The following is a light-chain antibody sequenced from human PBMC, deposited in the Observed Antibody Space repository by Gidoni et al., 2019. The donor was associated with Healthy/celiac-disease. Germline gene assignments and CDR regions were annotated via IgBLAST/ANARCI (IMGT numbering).Light chain of an antibody. CDR2: AAS. CDR3: QQSYSTPRT. Sequence: DFQMTQSPSSLSASVGDRVTLTCRASQSLSSFLNWYQQKPGKAPKLLIYAASSLQSGVPSRFSGSGSGTDFTLTISSLQPEDFATYYCQQSYSTPRTFGQGTKVEIK. CDR1: QSLSSF. V-gene: IGKV1-39*01. J-gene: IGKJ1*01.